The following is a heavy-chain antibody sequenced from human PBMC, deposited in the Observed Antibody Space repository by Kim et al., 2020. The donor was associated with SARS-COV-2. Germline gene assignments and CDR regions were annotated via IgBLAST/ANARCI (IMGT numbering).Heavy chain of an antibody. J-gene: IGHJ6*02. CDR3: AKGAQGGYAYYYYDYGMDV. D-gene: IGHD5-12*01. V-gene: IGHV3-23*01. Sequence: GRFAIERDNSKNTLYLEMNSLRAEDTAVYYCAKGAQGGYAYYYYDYGMDVWGQGTTVTVSS.